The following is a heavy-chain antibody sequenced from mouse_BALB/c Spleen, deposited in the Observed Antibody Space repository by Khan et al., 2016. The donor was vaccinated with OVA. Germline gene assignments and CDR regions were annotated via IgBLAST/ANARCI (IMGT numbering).Heavy chain of an antibody. CDR2: IYPGSDNA. CDR3: ARGDGYYVYFDY. CDR1: GYTFPYYV. Sequence: QVQLQQSGPELVKPGASVKMSCKASGYTFPYYVITWVKQRTGQGLEWIGEIYPGSDNAYYNERFKGRATLTADKSSNTTHMQRSSLTSEDSAVYFCARGDGYYVYFDYWGQGTTLTVSS. V-gene: IGHV1-81*01. D-gene: IGHD2-3*01. J-gene: IGHJ2*01.